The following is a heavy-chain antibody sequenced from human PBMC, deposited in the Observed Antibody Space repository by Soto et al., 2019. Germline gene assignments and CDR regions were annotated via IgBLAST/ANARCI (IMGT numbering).Heavy chain of an antibody. CDR3: ARLLSYYYYMDV. V-gene: IGHV4-59*08. J-gene: IGHJ6*03. CDR1: GGSISSYY. CDR2: IYYSGST. Sequence: SETLSLTCTVSGGSISSYYWSWIRQPPGKGLEWIGYIYYSGSTNYNPSLKSRVTISVDTSKNQFSLKLSSVTAADTAVYYCARLLSYYYYMDVWGKGTTVTVSS.